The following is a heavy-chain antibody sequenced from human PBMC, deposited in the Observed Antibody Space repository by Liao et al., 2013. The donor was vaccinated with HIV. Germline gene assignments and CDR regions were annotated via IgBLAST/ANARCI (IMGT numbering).Heavy chain of an antibody. Sequence: QVQLQESGPGLVKPSQTLSLTCTVSGGSMSSGSFYWSWIRQPAGEGLEWIGRIYASGRTNYNPSLKSRVTISVDTSKNQFSLKLSSVTAADTAVYYCARGQGGDGYNWGIHYYYYYMDVWGKGTTVTVSS. J-gene: IGHJ6*03. V-gene: IGHV4-61*02. D-gene: IGHD5-24*01. CDR2: IYASGRT. CDR1: GGSMSSGSFY. CDR3: ARGQGGDGYNWGIHYYYYYMDV.